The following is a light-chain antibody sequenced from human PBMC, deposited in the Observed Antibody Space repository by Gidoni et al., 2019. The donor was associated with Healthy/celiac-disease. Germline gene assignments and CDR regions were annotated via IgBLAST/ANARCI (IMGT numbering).Light chain of an antibody. Sequence: QSVLPQPPSASGTPGQRVTISCSGSSPNIGSNTVNWYQQLQGTAPKLLIYSNNQRPSGVPDRFSGSKSGTSASLAISGLQSEDEADYYCAAWDDSLNGWVFGGGTKLTVL. CDR2: SNN. CDR1: SPNIGSNT. CDR3: AAWDDSLNGWV. V-gene: IGLV1-44*01. J-gene: IGLJ3*02.